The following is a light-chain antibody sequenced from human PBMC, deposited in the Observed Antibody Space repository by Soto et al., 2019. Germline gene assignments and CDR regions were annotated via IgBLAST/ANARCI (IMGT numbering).Light chain of an antibody. CDR3: SSYTSSSTLVV. J-gene: IGLJ2*01. V-gene: IGLV2-14*01. CDR1: SSDVGDYNY. Sequence: QSALTQPASVSGSPGQSITISCTGTSSDVGDYNYVSWYQHHPGKAPKLMIYEVSNRPSGVSNRFSGSKSGNTASLAISGLQAADEADYYCSSYTSSSTLVVFGGGTKLTVL. CDR2: EVS.